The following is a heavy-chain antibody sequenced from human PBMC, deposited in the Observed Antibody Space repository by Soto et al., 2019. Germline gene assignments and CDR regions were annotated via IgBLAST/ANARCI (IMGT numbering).Heavy chain of an antibody. CDR1: GYTFTHYY. V-gene: IGHV1-46*01. D-gene: IGHD6-13*01. J-gene: IGHJ5*02. CDR2: SNPASGST. Sequence: QVQLVQSGAEVKKPGASVKVSCRTSGYTFTHYYIHWVRQAPGQGLEWLAISNPASGSTNYAQDFQGRVTLNMDTSTTTVYMELSGLRAEDTAIFYWSRDLAAGDPLVQGTLVTVSS. CDR3: SRDLAAGDP.